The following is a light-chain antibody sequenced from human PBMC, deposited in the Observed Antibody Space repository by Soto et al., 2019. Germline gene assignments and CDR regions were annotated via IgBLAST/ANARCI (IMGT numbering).Light chain of an antibody. J-gene: IGKJ5*01. CDR2: GAS. CDR3: QQYGSSPLIS. V-gene: IGKV3-20*01. Sequence: GVSQSPCTLSLSTGERATLSCRASQSVSSSYLAWYQQKPGQAPRLLIYGASSRATGIPDRFSGSGSGTDFTLTISRLEPEDFAMYYCQQYGSSPLISFGQAHDWRL. CDR1: QSVSSSY.